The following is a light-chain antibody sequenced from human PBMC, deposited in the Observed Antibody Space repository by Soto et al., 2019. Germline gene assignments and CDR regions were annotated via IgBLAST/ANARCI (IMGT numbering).Light chain of an antibody. V-gene: IGKV2-30*01. CDR2: KVS. CDR1: QSLVYSDGNTS. Sequence: DVVMTQSPLSLPVTLGQPASISCRSSQSLVYSDGNTSLNWFQQRPGQSPRRLFYKVSNRDSGVPDRFSGSGSGTDFTLKISRVEAEDVGVYYCMQHTHWVAHFFGGGTKVEIK. CDR3: MQHTHWVAHF. J-gene: IGKJ4*01.